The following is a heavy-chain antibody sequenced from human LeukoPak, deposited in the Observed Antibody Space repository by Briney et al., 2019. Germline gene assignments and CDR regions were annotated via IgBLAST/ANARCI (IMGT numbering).Heavy chain of an antibody. D-gene: IGHD3-3*01. J-gene: IGHJ4*02. Sequence: PSETLSLTCTVSGGSISGSYWSWIRQPPGKGLEWIAYMYNSGSTNYNPSLKSRVTISVGTSKNQFSLKLSSVTAADTAVYYCARVRRHYDFWSGHDYWGQGTLVTVSS. CDR3: ARVRRHYDFWSGHDY. V-gene: IGHV4-59*08. CDR2: MYNSGST. CDR1: GGSISGSY.